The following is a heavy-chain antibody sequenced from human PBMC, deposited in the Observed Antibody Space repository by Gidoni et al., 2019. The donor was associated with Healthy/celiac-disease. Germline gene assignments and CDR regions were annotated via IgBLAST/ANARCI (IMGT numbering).Heavy chain of an antibody. CDR2: IYYSGST. CDR1: GGSISSYY. D-gene: IGHD6-19*01. J-gene: IGHJ4*02. CDR3: ARRMAASSGWGWDY. Sequence: QVQLQESGPGLVKPSETLSLTCTVPGGSISSYYWRWIRQPPGKGLEWIGYIYYSGSTNYNPSLKSRVTISVDTSKNQFSLKLSSVTAADTAVYYCARRMAASSGWGWDYWGQGTLVTVSS. V-gene: IGHV4-59*08.